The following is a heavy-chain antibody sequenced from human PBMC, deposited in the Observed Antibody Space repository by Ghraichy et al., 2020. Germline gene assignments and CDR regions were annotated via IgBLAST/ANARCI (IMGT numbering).Heavy chain of an antibody. D-gene: IGHD2-15*01. Sequence: GSLRLSCAASGFTFSNYAMSWVRQAPGKGLEWVSAISGGGGGTYYADSGKGRFTISRDNSKNTLYLQMNSLRAEDTAVYYCAKGSLPLGSCGGGSCYSVDYWGQGTLVTVSS. V-gene: IGHV3-23*01. CDR2: ISGGGGGT. CDR1: GFTFSNYA. J-gene: IGHJ4*02. CDR3: AKGSLPLGSCGGGSCYSVDY.